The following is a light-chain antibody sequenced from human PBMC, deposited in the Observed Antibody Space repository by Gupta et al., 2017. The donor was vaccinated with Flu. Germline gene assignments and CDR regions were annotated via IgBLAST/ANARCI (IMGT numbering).Light chain of an antibody. Sequence: QSVLTQPPSVSSAPGQRVTISCTAYRSNIGAGYDVNWYQHLPGTAPKLLSYANNDRPSGVPDRFSGSKSGISASLAITGLQAEDEADFYCQSYDSSLSAYVFGAGTKVTVL. J-gene: IGLJ1*01. CDR3: QSYDSSLSAYV. CDR2: ANN. V-gene: IGLV1-40*01. CDR1: RSNIGAGYD.